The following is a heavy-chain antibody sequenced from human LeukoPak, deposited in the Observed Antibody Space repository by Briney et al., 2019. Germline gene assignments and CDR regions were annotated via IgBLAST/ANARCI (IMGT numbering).Heavy chain of an antibody. V-gene: IGHV4-59*01. CDR1: GGSINNYY. CDR2: IYYSGST. Sequence: PSETLSLTCTVSGGSINNYYWSWIRQPPGKGLALIGYIYYSGSTNYNPSLKSRVTMSVDTSKNQFSLKVNSVTAADTAVYYCARRTGYYDGFDYWGQGTLVTVSS. J-gene: IGHJ4*02. CDR3: ARRTGYYDGFDY. D-gene: IGHD3/OR15-3a*01.